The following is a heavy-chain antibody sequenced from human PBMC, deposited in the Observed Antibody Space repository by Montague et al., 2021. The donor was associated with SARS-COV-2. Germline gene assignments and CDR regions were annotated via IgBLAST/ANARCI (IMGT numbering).Heavy chain of an antibody. D-gene: IGHD3-10*01. V-gene: IGHV4-39*01. Sequence: SETLSLTCTVSGGSISSSSYYWGWIRQPPGKGLEWIGSIYYSGSTYYNPSLKSRVTISVDTSKNQFSLKLSSVTAADTAVHYCASHPSVLLWFGELLSDRFDPWGQGTLVTVSS. CDR1: GGSISSSSYY. CDR3: ASHPSVLLWFGELLSDRFDP. J-gene: IGHJ5*02. CDR2: IYYSGST.